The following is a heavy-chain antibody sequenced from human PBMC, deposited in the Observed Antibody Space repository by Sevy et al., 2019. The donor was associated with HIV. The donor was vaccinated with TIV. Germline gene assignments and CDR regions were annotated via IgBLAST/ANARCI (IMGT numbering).Heavy chain of an antibody. D-gene: IGHD3-9*01. CDR2: IYFTGYT. J-gene: IGHJ6*01. Sequence: SETLSLTCTVSGASVRDGSYYWTWSRQPPGKGLEWIGYIYFTGYTNYKPSLKSRVTISVDTSKNQFSLKMRSVTAADTAVYYCATDPYYDIGTGVYGVDVWGRGTTVTVSS. CDR1: GASVRDGSYY. V-gene: IGHV4-61*01. CDR3: ATDPYYDIGTGVYGVDV.